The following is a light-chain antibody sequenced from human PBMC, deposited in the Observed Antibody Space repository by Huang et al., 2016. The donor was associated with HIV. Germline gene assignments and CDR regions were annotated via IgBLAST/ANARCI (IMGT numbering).Light chain of an antibody. V-gene: IGKV3-11*01. CDR2: DVS. J-gene: IGKJ2*01. Sequence: EVVLTQSPATLSLSPGGSATLSCRASQSVGTSLAWYQQKPGRAPRLLIFDVSRRATGVPARFSGSGSGTDFTLTISSLEPEDFAVYYCERYTFGQGTKLEIK. CDR3: ERYT. CDR1: QSVGTS.